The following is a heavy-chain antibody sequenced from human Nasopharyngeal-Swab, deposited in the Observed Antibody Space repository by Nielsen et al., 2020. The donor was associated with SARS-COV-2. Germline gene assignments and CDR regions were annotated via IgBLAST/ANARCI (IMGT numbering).Heavy chain of an antibody. CDR2: IWYDGSNK. J-gene: IGHJ4*02. CDR3: ARDGPQYYYGSPGLDY. D-gene: IGHD3-10*01. Sequence: VRQAPGKGLEWVAVIWYDGSNKYYADSVKGRFTISRDNSKSTLYLQMNSLRAEDTAVYYCARDGPQYYYGSPGLDYWGQGTLVTVSS. V-gene: IGHV3-33*01.